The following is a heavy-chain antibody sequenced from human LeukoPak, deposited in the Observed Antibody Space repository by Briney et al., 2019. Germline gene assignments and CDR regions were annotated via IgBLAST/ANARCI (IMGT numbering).Heavy chain of an antibody. J-gene: IGHJ4*02. CDR2: IIGNGDST. CDR1: GFTFSNYV. Sequence: PGGSLRLSCVASGFTFSNYVMAWVRQAPGKGLEYVSSIIGNGDSTYYADSVKGRFTISRDSSKNTLYLQMNSLRAEDTAIYYCAKGSKGTYDYWGQGTLVTVSS. CDR3: AKGSKGTYDY. V-gene: IGHV3-23*01.